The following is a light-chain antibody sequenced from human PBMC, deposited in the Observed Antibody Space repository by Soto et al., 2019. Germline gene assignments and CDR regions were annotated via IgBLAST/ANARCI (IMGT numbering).Light chain of an antibody. V-gene: IGKV1-39*01. CDR3: QQSDSTPQ. CDR1: QGISSY. CDR2: AAS. Sequence: DIQLTQSTSSLSASVGDRVTITFLVSQGISSYLNWYQQKPGKAPKLLIYAASSLQSGVPSRFSGSGSGTDFTLTISSLQPEDFATYYCQQSDSTPQFGQGTKVDIK. J-gene: IGKJ1*01.